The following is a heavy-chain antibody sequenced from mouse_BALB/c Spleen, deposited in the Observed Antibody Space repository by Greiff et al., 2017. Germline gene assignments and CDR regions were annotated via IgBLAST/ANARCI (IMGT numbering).Heavy chain of an antibody. D-gene: IGHD2-14*01. V-gene: IGHV5-17*02. CDR3: ARNYRYEYYAMDY. Sequence: VQLKESGGGLVQPGGSRKLSCAASGFTFSSFGMHWVRQAPEKGLEWVAYISSGSSTIYYADTVKGRFTISRDNPKNTLFLQMTSLRSEDTAMYYCARNYRYEYYAMDYWGQGTSVTVSS. CDR1: GFTFSSFG. CDR2: ISSGSSTI. J-gene: IGHJ4*01.